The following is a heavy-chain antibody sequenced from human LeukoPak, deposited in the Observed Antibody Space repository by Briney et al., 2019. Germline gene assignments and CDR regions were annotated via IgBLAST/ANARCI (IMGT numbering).Heavy chain of an antibody. V-gene: IGHV3-48*03. CDR1: GFTFSSYE. D-gene: IGHD3-16*01. Sequence: GGSLRLSCAASGFTFSSYEMNWVRQAPGEGLEWVSSISSSGNNIYYADSVKGRCTISRDNAKNSLYLQMNSLRAEDTAVYYCARGGVLAYWGQGTLVTVSS. CDR2: ISSSGNNI. CDR3: ARGGVLAY. J-gene: IGHJ4*02.